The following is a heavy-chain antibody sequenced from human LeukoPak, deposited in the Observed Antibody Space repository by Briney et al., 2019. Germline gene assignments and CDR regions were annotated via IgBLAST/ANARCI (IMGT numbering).Heavy chain of an antibody. D-gene: IGHD2-21*02. V-gene: IGHV3-23*01. CDR1: GFTFSNYV. Sequence: TGGSLRLSCAASGFTFSNYVMSWVRQPPGKRLECVSLISGSGSSTYYADSVKGRFTISRDNSKDTLYLQMNSLTVDDTAVYYCAKIGLDCTAITCSYNWFDPWGQGTLVTVSS. J-gene: IGHJ5*02. CDR3: AKIGLDCTAITCSYNWFDP. CDR2: ISGSGSST.